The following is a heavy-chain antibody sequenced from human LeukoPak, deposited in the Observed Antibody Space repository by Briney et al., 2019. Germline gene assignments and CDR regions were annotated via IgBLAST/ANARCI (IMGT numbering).Heavy chain of an antibody. CDR1: GFTFSDYD. CDR2: IGTAGDT. D-gene: IGHD1-1*01. Sequence: GGSLTLSCAASGFTFSDYDMHWVRQATGKGLEWVSAIGTAGDTYYTGSVKGRFTITRENAKNSLYLQMNSLRAGDTAVYYCARVAKERVGGVYYFDYWGQGTLVTVSS. J-gene: IGHJ4*02. V-gene: IGHV3-13*01. CDR3: ARVAKERVGGVYYFDY.